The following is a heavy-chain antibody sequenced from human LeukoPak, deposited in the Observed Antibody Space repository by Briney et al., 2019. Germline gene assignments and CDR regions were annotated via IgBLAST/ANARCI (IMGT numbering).Heavy chain of an antibody. D-gene: IGHD3-10*01. CDR2: ISSNGGST. J-gene: IGHJ4*02. V-gene: IGHV3-64*01. Sequence: PGGSLRLSCAASGFTFSSYAMHWVRQAPGKGLEYVSAISSNGGSTYYANSVKGRFTISRDNSKNTLYLRMGSLRAEDMAVYYCARGAYGSGSYYNLLDYFDYWGQGTLVTVSS. CDR1: GFTFSSYA. CDR3: ARGAYGSGSYYNLLDYFDY.